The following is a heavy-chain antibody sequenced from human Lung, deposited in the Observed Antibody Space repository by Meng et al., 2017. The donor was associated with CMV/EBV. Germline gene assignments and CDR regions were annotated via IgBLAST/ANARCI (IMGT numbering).Heavy chain of an antibody. J-gene: IGHJ4*02. D-gene: IGHD3-10*01. V-gene: IGHV3-7*03. CDR3: VRDRGLGGIAS. CDR2: IKKDGSEK. CDR1: GFTFSDFW. Sequence: GGSLRLSCAAFGFTFSDFWMNWVRLAPGKGLEWVANIKKDGSEKYYVDSVKGRFTISRDNAKNSLYLQMNNLRVDDTAVYYCVRDRGLGGIASWGQGTVVTVSS.